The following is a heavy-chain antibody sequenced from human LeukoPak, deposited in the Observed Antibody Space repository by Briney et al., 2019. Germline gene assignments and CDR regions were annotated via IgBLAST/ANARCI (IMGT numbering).Heavy chain of an antibody. V-gene: IGHV1-18*01. D-gene: IGHD2-21*02. CDR1: GYTFTSYG. CDR3: ARVRYCGGDCYSGFDY. J-gene: IGHJ4*02. CDR2: ISAYNGNT. Sequence: GASVKVSCKASGYTFTSYGISWVRQPPGQGLEWMGWISAYNGNTNYAQELQGRVTMTTDTSTSTAYMELRSLRSDDTAVYYCARVRYCGGDCYSGFDYWGQGTLVTVSS.